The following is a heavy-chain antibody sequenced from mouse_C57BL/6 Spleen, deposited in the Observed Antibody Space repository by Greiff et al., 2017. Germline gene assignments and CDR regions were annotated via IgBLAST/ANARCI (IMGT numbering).Heavy chain of an antibody. CDR3: ARLYSRTYYAMGY. D-gene: IGHD2-5*01. J-gene: IGHJ4*01. CDR2: IWSGGSS. CDR1: GFSLTSYG. Sequence: QVQLQQSGPGLVQPSQSLSITCTVSGFSLTSYGVHWVRQSPGKGLEWLGVIWSGGSSDYYAAFISRLSISKDNSKSQVFFKMNSLQADDTAIYYCARLYSRTYYAMGYGGQGTSVTVSS. V-gene: IGHV2-2*01.